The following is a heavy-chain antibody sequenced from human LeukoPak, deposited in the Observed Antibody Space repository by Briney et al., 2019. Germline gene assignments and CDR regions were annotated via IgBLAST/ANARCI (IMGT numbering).Heavy chain of an antibody. D-gene: IGHD4-17*01. J-gene: IGHJ4*02. V-gene: IGHV3-64*01. CDR3: ARAPTVTAESAFGY. Sequence: GGSLRLSCVASGFTFSNYAMHWVRQTPGKGLEYVSGINSNGGSTQYAYSVKGRFTISRENSKHTLYLQMGSLRTEDMAVYYCARAPTVTAESAFGYWGQGTLVTVSS. CDR2: INSNGGST. CDR1: GFTFSNYA.